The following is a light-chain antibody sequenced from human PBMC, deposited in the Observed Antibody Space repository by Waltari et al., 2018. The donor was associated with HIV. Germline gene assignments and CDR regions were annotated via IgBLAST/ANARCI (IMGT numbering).Light chain of an antibody. CDR2: DVS. CDR1: SSDVGGYNY. V-gene: IGLV2-23*02. J-gene: IGLJ1*01. Sequence: QSALTQPASVSGSPGQSITISCTGTSSDVGGYNYVSWYQQHPGKAPKLMIYDVSKRPSGVSNRFCGSKSGNTASLTISGLQAEDEADYCCCSYAGSSTYVFGTGTKVTVL. CDR3: CSYAGSSTYV.